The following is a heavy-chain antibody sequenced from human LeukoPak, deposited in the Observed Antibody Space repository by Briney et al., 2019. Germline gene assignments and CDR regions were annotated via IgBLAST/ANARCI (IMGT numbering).Heavy chain of an antibody. Sequence: GGSLRLSCAAPGFTLGSYDMSWVRQAPGKGLEWVAATSGSGVNSYYADSVRGRITISRDNSQNTLYLQMDSLRAEDTALYYCAKEYSGYDFAYWGQGTLVTVSS. D-gene: IGHD5-12*01. V-gene: IGHV3-23*01. CDR1: GFTLGSYD. CDR2: TSGSGVNS. J-gene: IGHJ4*02. CDR3: AKEYSGYDFAY.